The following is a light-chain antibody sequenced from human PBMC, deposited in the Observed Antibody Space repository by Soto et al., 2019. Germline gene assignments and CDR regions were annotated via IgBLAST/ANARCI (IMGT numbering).Light chain of an antibody. J-gene: IGKJ4*01. Sequence: DIQMTQSPSSLSASVGDRVTITCRASQSISSYLNWSQQKPGKARKLLIYAASSLHSGVPSRFSGSGSGTDFTLTISSLQPEDFATYYFQQSYSTPPTFGGGTKVEIK. CDR2: AAS. CDR1: QSISSY. CDR3: QQSYSTPPT. V-gene: IGKV1-39*01.